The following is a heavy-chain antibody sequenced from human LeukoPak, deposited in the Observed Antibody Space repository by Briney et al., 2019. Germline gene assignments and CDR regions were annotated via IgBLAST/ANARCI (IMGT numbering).Heavy chain of an antibody. V-gene: IGHV3-23*01. CDR2: ISDSGGGT. D-gene: IGHD1-20*01. CDR3: AKGYNCGWFES. CDR1: GFTFSSYA. Sequence: PGGSLRLSCAASGFTFSSYAMTWVRQAPGKGLEWVSGISDSGGGTYYADSVKGRFTISRDNSKNTVHLQMNSLRAEDTALYYCAKGYNCGWFESWGQGALVTVSS. J-gene: IGHJ5*01.